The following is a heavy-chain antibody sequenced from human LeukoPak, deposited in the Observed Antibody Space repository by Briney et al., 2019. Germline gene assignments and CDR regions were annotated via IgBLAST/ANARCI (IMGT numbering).Heavy chain of an antibody. CDR2: INPNSGGT. CDR1: GYTFTGYY. D-gene: IGHD6-13*01. J-gene: IGHJ5*02. V-gene: IGHV1-2*02. Sequence: GASVKVSCKASGYTFTGYYMHWVRQAPGQGLEWMGWINPNSGGTNYAQKFQGRVTMTRDTSISTAYMELSRLRSDDTAVYYCAREASGYSSSWYRLYNWFDPWGQGTLVTVSS. CDR3: AREASGYSSSWYRLYNWFDP.